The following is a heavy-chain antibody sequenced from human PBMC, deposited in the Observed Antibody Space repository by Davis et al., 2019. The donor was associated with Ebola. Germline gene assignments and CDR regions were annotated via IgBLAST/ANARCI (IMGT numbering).Heavy chain of an antibody. CDR2: ISGSGGST. CDR1: GFTFSSYA. V-gene: IGHV3-23*01. D-gene: IGHD4-17*01. Sequence: GESLKISCAASGFTFSSYAMSWVRQAPGKGLEWVSAISGSGGSTYYADSVKGRFTISRDNSKNTLYLQMNSLRAEDTAVYYCAKGDYGDYHDFDYWGQGTLVTVSS. J-gene: IGHJ4*02. CDR3: AKGDYGDYHDFDY.